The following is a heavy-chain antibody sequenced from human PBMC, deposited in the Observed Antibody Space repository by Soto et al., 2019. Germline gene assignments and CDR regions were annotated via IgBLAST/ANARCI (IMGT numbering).Heavy chain of an antibody. V-gene: IGHV4-4*02. CDR3: ASLKGPGHYGLDV. Sequence: QVQLQESGPGLVKPSGTLSLTCGVSGDSITSTTWWSWFRLPPGRGLEWIGEIYHIGTTHYNPSLKRRINIVLDESKNQFSLNLSAVTAADTAVYYCASLKGPGHYGLDVWGQGTTVSVFS. CDR1: GDSITSTTW. J-gene: IGHJ6*02. CDR2: IYHIGTT.